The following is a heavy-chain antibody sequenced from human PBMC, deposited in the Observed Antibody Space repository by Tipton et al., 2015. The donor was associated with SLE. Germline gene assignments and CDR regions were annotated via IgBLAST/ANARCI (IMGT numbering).Heavy chain of an antibody. CDR2: MYTSGST. CDR1: GGSISDNH. Sequence: TLSLTCTVSGGSISDNHWSWIRQPAGKGLEWIGHMYTSGSTNYNPSLKSRVTMSVDTSKKQFSLKLTSVTAADTAVYYCARGYNRNSYSSSWYTPRYYYGMDVWGQGTTVTVSS. J-gene: IGHJ6*02. D-gene: IGHD6-13*01. V-gene: IGHV4-4*07. CDR3: ARGYNRNSYSSSWYTPRYYYGMDV.